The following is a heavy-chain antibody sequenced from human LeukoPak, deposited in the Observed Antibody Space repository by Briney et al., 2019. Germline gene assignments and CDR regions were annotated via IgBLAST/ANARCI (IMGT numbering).Heavy chain of an antibody. Sequence: SETLSLTCTVSGGSISPYYWSWIRQPPGKGLEWIGSIHYSGYTYYNPSLESRVTISLDTSRNQFSLKLSSVTAADTAVYYCARHIPVSMVDPWGQGTLVTVSS. CDR1: GGSISPYY. CDR3: ARHIPVSMVDP. CDR2: IHYSGYT. V-gene: IGHV4-59*08. J-gene: IGHJ5*02. D-gene: IGHD2-21*01.